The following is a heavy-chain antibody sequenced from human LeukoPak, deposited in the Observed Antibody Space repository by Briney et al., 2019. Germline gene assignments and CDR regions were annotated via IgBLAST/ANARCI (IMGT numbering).Heavy chain of an antibody. CDR2: IYYSGTT. V-gene: IGHV4-39*07. CDR3: ARDFSSSSTVYYYYYMDV. J-gene: IGHJ6*03. Sequence: PSETLSLTCTVSGGSISSRTYYWGWIRQPPGKGLEWIGTIYYSGTTYYNPSLKSRFTISLDTSKNQFSLKLSSVTAADTAIYYCARDFSSSSTVYYYYYMDVWGKGTTVTVSS. D-gene: IGHD6-6*01. CDR1: GGSISSRTYY.